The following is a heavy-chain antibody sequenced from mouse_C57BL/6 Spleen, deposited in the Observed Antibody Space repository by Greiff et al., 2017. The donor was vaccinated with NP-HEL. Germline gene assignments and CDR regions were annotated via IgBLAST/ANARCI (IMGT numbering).Heavy chain of an antibody. D-gene: IGHD1-1*01. CDR1: GYAFTNYL. V-gene: IGHV1-54*01. CDR2: INPGSGGT. Sequence: VKLMESGAELVRPGPSVKVSCKASGYAFTNYLIEWVKQRPGQGLEWIGVINPGSGGTNYNEKFKGKATLTADKSSSTAYMQLSSLTSEDSAVYFCARSGYYGSFAYWGQGTLVTVSA. CDR3: ARSGYYGSFAY. J-gene: IGHJ3*01.